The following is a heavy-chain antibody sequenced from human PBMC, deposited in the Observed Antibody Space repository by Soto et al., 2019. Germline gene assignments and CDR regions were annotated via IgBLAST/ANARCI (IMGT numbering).Heavy chain of an antibody. CDR2: IIPIFGTA. CDR1: GGTFSSYA. CDR3: ASVGYCSGGRCYPI. Sequence: SVKVSCKASGGTFSSYAISWVRQAPGQGLEWMGGIIPIFGTANYAQKFQGRVTITADESTSTAYMELSSLRSEDTAVYYCASVGYCSGGRCYPIWGQGTMVTVSS. D-gene: IGHD2-15*01. V-gene: IGHV1-69*13. J-gene: IGHJ3*02.